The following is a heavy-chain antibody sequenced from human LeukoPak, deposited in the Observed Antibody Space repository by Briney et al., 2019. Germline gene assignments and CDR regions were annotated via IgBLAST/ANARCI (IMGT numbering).Heavy chain of an antibody. Sequence: SETLSLTCTVSGVSISRFYWSWIRQPPGKGLEWIGYISSSGSTNYSPSLKNRVTISMDTSKSQFSLRLNSLTAADTAVYYCAKSRGLGNYFDSWGQGTLVTASS. D-gene: IGHD3-16*01. CDR1: GVSISRFY. V-gene: IGHV4-59*01. CDR3: AKSRGLGNYFDS. J-gene: IGHJ4*02. CDR2: ISSSGST.